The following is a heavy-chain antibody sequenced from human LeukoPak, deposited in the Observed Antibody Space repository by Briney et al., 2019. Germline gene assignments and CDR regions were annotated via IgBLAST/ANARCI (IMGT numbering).Heavy chain of an antibody. CDR1: GGSISRGDYS. V-gene: IGHV4-30-2*01. CDR3: ARSWESGSYANGAFDI. CDR2: TQHSGST. D-gene: IGHD1-26*01. J-gene: IGHJ3*02. Sequence: PSQTLSLTCAVSGGSISRGDYSWSWIRQPPGKGLEWIGNTQHSGSTNYNPSLKSRVTISVDTSKNQFSLKLSSVTAADTAVYYCARSWESGSYANGAFDIWGQGTMVTVSS.